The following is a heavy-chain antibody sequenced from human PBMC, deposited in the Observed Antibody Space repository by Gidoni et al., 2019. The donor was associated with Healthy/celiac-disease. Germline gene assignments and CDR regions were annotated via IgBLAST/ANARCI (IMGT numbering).Heavy chain of an antibody. J-gene: IGHJ4*02. CDR1: GGSFSGYY. V-gene: IGHV4-34*01. CDR2: INHSGST. CDR3: ARPTDLYYFDY. Sequence: QVQLQQWGAGLLKPSETLSLTCAVYGGSFSGYYWSWIRQPPGKGLEWIGEINHSGSTNYNPSLKSRVTISVDTSKNQFSLKLSSVTAADTAVYYCARPTDLYYFDYWGQGTLVTVSS.